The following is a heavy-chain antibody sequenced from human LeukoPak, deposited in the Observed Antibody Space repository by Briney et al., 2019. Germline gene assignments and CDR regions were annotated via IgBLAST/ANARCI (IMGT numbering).Heavy chain of an antibody. CDR1: GYTLTELS. V-gene: IGHV1-24*01. CDR2: FDPEDGET. D-gene: IGHD4-17*01. J-gene: IGHJ6*03. Sequence: ASVKVSCKVSGYTLTELSMHWVRQAPGKGLEWMGGFDPEDGETIYAQKFQGRVTMTEDTSTDTAYMELSSLRSEDTAVYYCATAIPTGVYGDYAGYYSYYMDVWGKGTTVTVSS. CDR3: ATAIPTGVYGDYAGYYSYYMDV.